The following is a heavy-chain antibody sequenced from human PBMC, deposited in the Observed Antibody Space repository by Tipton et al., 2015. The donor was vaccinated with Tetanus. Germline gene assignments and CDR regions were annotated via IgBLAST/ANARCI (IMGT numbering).Heavy chain of an antibody. CDR1: GGTFSGYY. CDR2: INHSGSP. V-gene: IGHV4-34*01. CDR3: ARGRRGDYGPYGGYFDY. J-gene: IGHJ4*02. D-gene: IGHD4-17*01. Sequence: GLVKPSETLSLTCAVYGGTFSGYYWSWIRQPPGKGLEWIGEINHSGSPNYNPSLKSRVTISVDTSKTQFSRKLRSVTAADTAVYYCARGRRGDYGPYGGYFDYWGQGTLVTVSS.